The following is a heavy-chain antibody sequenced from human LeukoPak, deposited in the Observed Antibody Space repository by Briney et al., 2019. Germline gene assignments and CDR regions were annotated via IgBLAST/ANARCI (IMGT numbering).Heavy chain of an antibody. D-gene: IGHD2-2*01. CDR1: GFTFSSYW. J-gene: IGHJ5*02. V-gene: IGHV3-7*01. CDR3: AGRVPAENWFDP. Sequence: GSLRLSCAASGFTFSSYWMSWVRQVPGKGLEWVANIKQDGSEKYYVDSVKGRFTISRDNAKNSLYLQMNSLRAEDTAVYYCAGRVPAENWFDPWGQGTLVTVSS. CDR2: IKQDGSEK.